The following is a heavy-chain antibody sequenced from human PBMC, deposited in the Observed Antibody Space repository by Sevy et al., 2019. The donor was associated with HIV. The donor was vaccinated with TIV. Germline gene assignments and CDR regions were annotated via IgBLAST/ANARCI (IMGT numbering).Heavy chain of an antibody. V-gene: IGHV3-23*01. CDR2: ISGSGGST. CDR1: AFSFSTYA. Sequence: GGSLRLSCAASAFSFSTYAMSWVRRAPGKGLEWVSTISGSGGSTFYADSVKGQFTISRDNSKNTLYLQMNSLRAEDTAVYYCAKPRGSYYFDYWGQGTLVTVSS. CDR3: AKPRGSYYFDY. D-gene: IGHD3-16*01. J-gene: IGHJ4*02.